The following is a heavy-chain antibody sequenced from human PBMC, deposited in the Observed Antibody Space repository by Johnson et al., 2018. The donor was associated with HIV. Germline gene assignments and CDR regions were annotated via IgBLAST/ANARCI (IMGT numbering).Heavy chain of an antibody. J-gene: IGHJ3*02. CDR2: IYSGGST. CDR3: ARPLPAAYYAFDI. CDR1: RFTFSSYA. D-gene: IGHD2-2*01. V-gene: IGHV3-66*02. Sequence: VQLVESGGGLVQPGGSLRLSCAASRFTFSSYAMSWVRQAPGKGLEWVSVIYSGGSTYYADSVKGRFTISRDNSKNTLYLQMNSLRAEDTAVYYCARPLPAAYYAFDIWGQGTMVTVSS.